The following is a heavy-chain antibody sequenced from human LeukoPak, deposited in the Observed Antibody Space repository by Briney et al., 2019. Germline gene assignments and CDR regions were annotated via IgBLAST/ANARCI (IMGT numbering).Heavy chain of an antibody. CDR3: AVYYYDSTAFNY. D-gene: IGHD3-22*01. V-gene: IGHV3-7*01. J-gene: IGHJ4*02. CDR2: IKEDGSEK. Sequence: PGGSLRLSCAASGIAFENYAMNWVRQAPGKGLEWVANIKEDGSEKYYVDSVKGRFTISRDNAINSLYLQMNSLRAEDTAMYYCAVYYYDSTAFNYWGQGTLVTVSS. CDR1: GIAFENYA.